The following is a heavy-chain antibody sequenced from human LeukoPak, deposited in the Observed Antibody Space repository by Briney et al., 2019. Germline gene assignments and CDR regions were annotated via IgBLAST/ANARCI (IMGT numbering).Heavy chain of an antibody. CDR1: GYTFTGYW. D-gene: IGHD5-12*01. CDR3: ARGYSGYDWGYYYYYYMDV. J-gene: IGHJ6*03. CDR2: ISAYNGNT. V-gene: IGHV1-18*04. Sequence: ASVKVSCKAFGYTFTGYWMHWVRQAPGQGLEWMGWISAYNGNTNYAQKLQGRVTMTTDTSTSTAYMELRSLRSDDTAVYYCARGYSGYDWGYYYYYYMDVWGKGTTVTISS.